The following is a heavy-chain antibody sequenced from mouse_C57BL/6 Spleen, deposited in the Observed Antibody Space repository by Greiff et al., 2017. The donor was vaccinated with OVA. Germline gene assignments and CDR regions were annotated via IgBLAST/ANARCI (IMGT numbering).Heavy chain of an antibody. CDR3: ARGDYGNYERFAY. CDR2: INPSNGGT. J-gene: IGHJ3*01. CDR1: GYTFTSYW. V-gene: IGHV1-53*01. Sequence: VKLQQSGTELVKPGASVKLSCKASGYTFTSYWMHWVKQRPGQGLEWIGNINPSNGGTNYNEKFKSKATLTVDKSSSTAYMQLSSLTSEDSAVYYCARGDYGNYERFAYWGQGTLVTVSA. D-gene: IGHD2-1*01.